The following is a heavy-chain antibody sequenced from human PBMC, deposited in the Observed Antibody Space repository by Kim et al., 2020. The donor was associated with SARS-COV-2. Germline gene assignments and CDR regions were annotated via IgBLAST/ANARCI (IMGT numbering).Heavy chain of an antibody. J-gene: IGHJ6*02. D-gene: IGHD6-13*01. CDR1: GYTLTELS. CDR2: FDPEDGET. V-gene: IGHV1-24*01. Sequence: ASVKVSCKVSGYTLTELSMHWVRQAPGKGLEWMGGFDPEDGETIYAQKFQGRVTMTEDTSTDTAYMELSSLRSEDTAVYYCATETGLIAAAAQYPYYYYGMDVWGQGTTVTVSS. CDR3: ATETGLIAAAAQYPYYYYGMDV.